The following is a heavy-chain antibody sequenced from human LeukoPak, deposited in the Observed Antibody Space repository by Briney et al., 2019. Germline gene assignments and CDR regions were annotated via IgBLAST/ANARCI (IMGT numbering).Heavy chain of an antibody. CDR2: ISGSGGST. CDR1: GFTFSNYG. Sequence: GGSLRLSCAASGFTFSNYGMSWVRQAPGKGLEWVSAISGSGGSTYYADSVKGRFTISRDNSKNTLYLQMNSLRAEDTAVYYCAKHFGSGTYYNFLDFWGQGTLVTVSS. D-gene: IGHD3-10*01. J-gene: IGHJ4*02. V-gene: IGHV3-23*01. CDR3: AKHFGSGTYYNFLDF.